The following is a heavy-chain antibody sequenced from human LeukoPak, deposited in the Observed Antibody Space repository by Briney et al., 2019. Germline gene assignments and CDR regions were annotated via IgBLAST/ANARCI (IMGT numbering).Heavy chain of an antibody. CDR3: ASHNRRDCSPISCYRFGN. Sequence: ASVKDSCKTSGFTFSDYGISWVRQAPGQGLEWMGWISGYNGNRHNVQKLQDRVTMTTDTSTSTAYMELRRLRADDTAVYYCASHNRRDCSPISCYRFGNWGQGTLVAV. CDR1: GFTFSDYG. CDR2: ISGYNGNR. V-gene: IGHV1-18*01. D-gene: IGHD2-2*01. J-gene: IGHJ4*02.